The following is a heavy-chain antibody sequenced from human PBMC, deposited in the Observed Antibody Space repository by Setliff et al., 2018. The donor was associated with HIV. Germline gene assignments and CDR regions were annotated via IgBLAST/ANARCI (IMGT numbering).Heavy chain of an antibody. V-gene: IGHV4-39*01. D-gene: IGHD3-3*01. CDR2: IDYNEIT. CDR1: GDSVSRSNYY. Sequence: SETLSLTCTVSGDSVSRSNYYCAWLRQPPGKGLEWIGSIDYNEITYYNPSLQSRVTLSVDTPKNPFSLYLSSVTASDTAVSYCASLFRLSGFWISFLPDYWGQGILVTVSS. J-gene: IGHJ4*02. CDR3: ASLFRLSGFWISFLPDY.